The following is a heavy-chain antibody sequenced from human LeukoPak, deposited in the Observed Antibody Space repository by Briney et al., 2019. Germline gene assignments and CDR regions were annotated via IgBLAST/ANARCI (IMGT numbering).Heavy chain of an antibody. D-gene: IGHD4-17*01. Sequence: SETLSLTCTVSGGSISSGGYYWSWIRQHPGKGLEWIGYIYYSGSTYYNPSLKGRVTISVDTSKNQFSLKLSSVTAADTAVYYCARMRRDTVTTGDYYYGMDVWGQGTTVTVSS. V-gene: IGHV4-31*03. J-gene: IGHJ6*02. CDR2: IYYSGST. CDR3: ARMRRDTVTTGDYYYGMDV. CDR1: GGSISSGGYY.